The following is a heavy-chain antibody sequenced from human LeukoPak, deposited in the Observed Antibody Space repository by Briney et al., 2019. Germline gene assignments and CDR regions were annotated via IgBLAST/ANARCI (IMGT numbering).Heavy chain of an antibody. CDR2: IKQDGSEK. Sequence: GGSLRLSCAASGFTFSSYAMSWVRQAPGKGLEWVANIKQDGSEKYYVDSVKGRFTISRDNAKNSLYLQMNSLRAEDTAVYYCARRYYDILTGYYYFDYWGQGTLVTVSS. V-gene: IGHV3-7*01. D-gene: IGHD3-9*01. J-gene: IGHJ4*02. CDR1: GFTFSSYA. CDR3: ARRYYDILTGYYYFDY.